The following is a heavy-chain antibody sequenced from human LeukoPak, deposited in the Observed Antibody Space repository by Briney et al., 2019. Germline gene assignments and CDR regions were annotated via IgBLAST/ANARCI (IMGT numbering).Heavy chain of an antibody. V-gene: IGHV3-21*01. J-gene: IGHJ3*02. CDR1: GFTFSSYE. Sequence: GGSLRLSCAASGFTFSSYEMNWVRQAPRKGLEWVSSISSSSSYIYYADSVKGRFTISRDNAKNSLYLQMNSLRAEDTAVYYCARDREQQLVDAFDIWGQGTMVTVSS. CDR2: ISSSSSYI. CDR3: ARDREQQLVDAFDI. D-gene: IGHD6-13*01.